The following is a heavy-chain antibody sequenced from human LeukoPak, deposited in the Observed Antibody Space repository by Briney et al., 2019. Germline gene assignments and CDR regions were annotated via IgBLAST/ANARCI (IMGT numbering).Heavy chain of an antibody. CDR2: VNADGSST. V-gene: IGHV3-74*03. J-gene: IGHJ4*02. D-gene: IGHD3-10*01. CDR1: GFTFSSHS. Sequence: GGSLRLSCAASGFTFSSHSMHWVRQAPGKGLVWVSRVNADGSSTTYADSVKGRFTISRDNAKDTLYLQMNSLRAEDTAVYYCARDPYGSEPDYWGQGTLVPSPQ. CDR3: ARDPYGSEPDY.